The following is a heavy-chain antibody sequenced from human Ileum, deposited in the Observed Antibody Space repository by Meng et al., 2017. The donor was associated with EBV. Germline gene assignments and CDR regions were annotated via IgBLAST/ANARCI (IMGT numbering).Heavy chain of an antibody. J-gene: IGHJ5*02. V-gene: IGHV1-8*01. CDR3: ARGSGAGGRDWFDP. Sequence: QVQVVQSGAGLKKPGAAVKVPCKAAGYTFINHDINWVRQAAGQGLESIGWMNSYTGNAGYAQKFRGRVTMTRDTSINTAYLEVISLTSEDTAVYYCARGSGAGGRDWFDPWGQGTLVTVSS. CDR2: MNSYTGNA. CDR1: GYTFINHD. D-gene: IGHD3-16*01.